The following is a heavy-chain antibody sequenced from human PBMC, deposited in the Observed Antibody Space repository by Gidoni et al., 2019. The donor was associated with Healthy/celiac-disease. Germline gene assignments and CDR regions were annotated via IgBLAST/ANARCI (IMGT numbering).Heavy chain of an antibody. V-gene: IGHV3-30*04. CDR3: ARDQYYDFWTDGPGGGMDV. CDR1: GFTFSSYA. CDR2: ISYDGSNK. J-gene: IGHJ6*02. Sequence: QVQLVESGGGVVQPGRSLRLSCAASGFTFSSYAMHWVRQAPGKGLEWVAVISYDGSNKYYADSVKGRFTISRDNSKNTLYLQMNSLRAEDTAVYYCARDQYYDFWTDGPGGGMDVWGQGTTVTVSS. D-gene: IGHD3-3*01.